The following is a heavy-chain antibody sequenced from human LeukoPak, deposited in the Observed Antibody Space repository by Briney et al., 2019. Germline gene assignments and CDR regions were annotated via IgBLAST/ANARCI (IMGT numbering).Heavy chain of an antibody. CDR2: IHYSGST. J-gene: IGHJ4*02. V-gene: IGHV4-59*11. CDR1: GGSISSHY. Sequence: SETLSLTCTVSGGSISSHYCSWIRQPPGKRLEWIGYIHYSGSTNYNPSLKSRVTISVDTSKNQFSLKLKSVTAADTAVYYCATSDRYSHFDYWGQGTLVTVSS. CDR3: ATSDRYSHFDY. D-gene: IGHD2-15*01.